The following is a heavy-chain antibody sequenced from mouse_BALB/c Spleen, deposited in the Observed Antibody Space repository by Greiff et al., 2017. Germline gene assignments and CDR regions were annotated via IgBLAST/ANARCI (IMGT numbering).Heavy chain of an antibody. Sequence: EVQLVESGGGLVQPGGSLKLSFAVPGFTFSSYGMSWVRQTPDKRLELVATINSNGGSTSYPDSVKGRFTISRDNAKNTLYMQMSSLKSEDTAMYCCARDYWNYDGGFDDWGEGTTVTVSS. V-gene: IGHV5-6-3*01. J-gene: IGHJ2*01. CDR3: ARDYWNYDGGFDD. CDR1: GFTFSSYG. D-gene: IGHD2-4*01. CDR2: INSNGGST.